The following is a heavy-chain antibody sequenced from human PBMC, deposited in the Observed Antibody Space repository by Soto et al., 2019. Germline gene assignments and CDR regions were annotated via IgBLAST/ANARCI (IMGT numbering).Heavy chain of an antibody. CDR1: GFTFSSYA. CDR2: ISGSGGST. V-gene: IGHV3-23*01. J-gene: IGHJ4*02. CDR3: AKTLYYYDSSGYQ. Sequence: EVQLLESGGGLVQPGGSLRLSCAASGFTFSSYAMSWVRQAPGKGLEWVSAISGSGGSTYYADSVKGRFTISRDNSKNMLYLQMNSLRAEDTAVYYCAKTLYYYDSSGYQWGQGTLVTVSS. D-gene: IGHD3-22*01.